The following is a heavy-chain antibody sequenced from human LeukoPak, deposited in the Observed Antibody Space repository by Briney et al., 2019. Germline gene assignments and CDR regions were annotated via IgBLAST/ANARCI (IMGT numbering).Heavy chain of an antibody. CDR1: GYTFSSYW. CDR3: ARLAYCSNDVCYSNYYYSMDV. V-gene: IGHV5-51*01. D-gene: IGHD2-8*01. CDR2: IYPDDSDT. J-gene: IGHJ6*03. Sequence: GESLKISCKGSGYTFSSYWIGWARQMPGKGLEWMGIIYPDDSDTRYSPSFQGQVTISADKSISTAYLQRSSLKASDTAMYYCARLAYCSNDVCYSNYYYSMDVWGKGTTVTVSS.